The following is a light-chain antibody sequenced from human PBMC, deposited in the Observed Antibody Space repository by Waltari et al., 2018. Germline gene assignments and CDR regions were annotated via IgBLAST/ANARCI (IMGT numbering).Light chain of an antibody. CDR2: DVS. CDR3: CSYAGNYIWV. J-gene: IGLJ3*02. V-gene: IGLV2-23*02. CDR1: SSDIGSYDI. Sequence: QSALTQPASVSGSPGQSVTIPCTGASSDIGSYDIVSWYQQHPGNAPKLIICDVSKRPSGVSDRFSGSKSGDTASLTISGLQFEDEADYYCCSYAGNYIWVFGGGTRLTVL.